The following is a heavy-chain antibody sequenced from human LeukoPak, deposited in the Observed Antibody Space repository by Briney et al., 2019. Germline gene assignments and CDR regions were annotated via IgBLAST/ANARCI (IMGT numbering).Heavy chain of an antibody. V-gene: IGHV3-21*01. D-gene: IGHD3-16*01. Sequence: PGGSLRLSCAASGFTFSGYSMNWVRQAPGRGLEWVSSIDYADSVKGRFTISRDNAKNSLFLQMDSLRAEDTAVYYCARDPPSRGTRYFDYWGQGTLVTVSS. CDR2: I. J-gene: IGHJ4*02. CDR3: ARDPPSRGTRYFDY. CDR1: GFTFSGYS.